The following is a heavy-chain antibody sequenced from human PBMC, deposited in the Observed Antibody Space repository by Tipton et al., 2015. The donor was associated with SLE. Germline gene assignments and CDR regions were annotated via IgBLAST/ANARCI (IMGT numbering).Heavy chain of an antibody. V-gene: IGHV4-30-4*08. CDR3: ARFIAVAGIAEYFQH. CDR1: GGSINSGAYY. Sequence: TLSLTCTVSGGSINSGAYYWSWIRQLPGKGLEWIGYVYYTRGTYYNPSLKGRVTLSVDTSKNQFSLKLSSVTAADTAVYYCARFIAVAGIAEYFQHWGQGTLVTVSS. J-gene: IGHJ1*01. D-gene: IGHD6-19*01. CDR2: VYYTRGT.